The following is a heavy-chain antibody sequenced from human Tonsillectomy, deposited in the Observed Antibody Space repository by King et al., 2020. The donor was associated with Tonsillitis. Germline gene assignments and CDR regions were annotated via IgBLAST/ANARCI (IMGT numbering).Heavy chain of an antibody. V-gene: IGHV4-59*01. CDR3: ARGRKNTYYYDSSGYLFDP. Sequence: VQLQESGPGLVKPSETLSLTCTVSGGSISTYYWSWIRQPPGKGLEWIGSIYYSGSTNYNHSLKSRVTISVDTSKNQFSLKLSSVTAADTAVYYCARGRKNTYYYDSSGYLFDPWGQGTLVTVSS. CDR1: GGSISTYY. J-gene: IGHJ5*02. CDR2: IYYSGST. D-gene: IGHD3-22*01.